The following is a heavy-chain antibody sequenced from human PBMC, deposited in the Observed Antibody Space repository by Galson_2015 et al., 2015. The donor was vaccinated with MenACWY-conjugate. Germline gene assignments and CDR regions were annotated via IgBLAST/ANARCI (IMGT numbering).Heavy chain of an antibody. CDR2: ISGSGDGT. Sequence: CAASGLTFRSYAMSWVRQAPGQGLEWVSAISGSGDGTYYAGYVKGRFIISRDNSKNTVYLQMSSLRAEDTALYYCAKGAGGVAVSRVYVDWGRVSLVATSS. V-gene: IGHV3-23*01. J-gene: IGHJ4*01. CDR1: GLTFRSYA. CDR3: AKGAGGVAVSRVYVD. D-gene: IGHD2/OR15-2a*01.